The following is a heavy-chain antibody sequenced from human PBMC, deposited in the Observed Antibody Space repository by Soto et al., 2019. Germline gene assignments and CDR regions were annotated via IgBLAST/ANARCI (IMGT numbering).Heavy chain of an antibody. V-gene: IGHV4-39*01. CDR3: ARHADLYYFDY. CDR2: ISYSGNT. Sequence: QLQLQESGPGLVKPSETLSLTCTVSGGSISSNNYFWGWIRQPPGKGLEWIGTISYSGNTYYDPSLKSRDTISVDTSKNQFSLKLSSVTAADTAVYYCARHADLYYFDYWGQGTLVTVSS. J-gene: IGHJ4*02. CDR1: GGSISSNNYF.